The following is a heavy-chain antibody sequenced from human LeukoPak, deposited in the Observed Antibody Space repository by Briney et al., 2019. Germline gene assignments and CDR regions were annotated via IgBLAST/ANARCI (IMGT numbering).Heavy chain of an antibody. CDR2: FDPEDGET. CDR1: GYTLTELS. J-gene: IGHJ4*02. D-gene: IGHD2-2*01. V-gene: IGHV1-24*01. Sequence: ASVKVSCKVPGYTLTELSMHWVRQAPGKGLEWMGGFDPEDGETIYAQKFQGRVTMTEDTSTDTAYMELSSLRSEDTAVYYCATLVVPAAAFDYWGQGTLVTVSS. CDR3: ATLVVPAAAFDY.